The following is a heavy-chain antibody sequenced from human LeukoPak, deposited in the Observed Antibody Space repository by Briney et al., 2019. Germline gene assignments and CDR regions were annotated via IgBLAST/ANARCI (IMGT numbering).Heavy chain of an antibody. D-gene: IGHD3-10*01. Sequence: PGGSLRLSCAASGFTFSDYHMSWIRQAPGKGLEWVSYVSSSGSSIYQADSVKGRFTISRDKAKNSLYLQMNSLRAEDTAVYYCARERVVLLWFGVAFDPWGQGTLVTVSS. CDR1: GFTFSDYH. J-gene: IGHJ5*02. V-gene: IGHV3-11*01. CDR2: VSSSGSSI. CDR3: ARERVVLLWFGVAFDP.